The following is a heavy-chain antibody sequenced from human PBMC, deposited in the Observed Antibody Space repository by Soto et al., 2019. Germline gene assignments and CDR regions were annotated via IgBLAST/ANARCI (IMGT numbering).Heavy chain of an antibody. J-gene: IGHJ4*02. Sequence: LGESLKISCKGSGYSFTSYWIGWVRQMPGKGLEWMGIIYPGDSDTRYSPSFQGQVTISADKSISTAYLQWSSLKASDTAMYYCASNPDYYDSSGYSPRYWGQGTLVTVSS. V-gene: IGHV5-51*01. CDR3: ASNPDYYDSSGYSPRY. CDR2: IYPGDSDT. D-gene: IGHD3-22*01. CDR1: GYSFTSYW.